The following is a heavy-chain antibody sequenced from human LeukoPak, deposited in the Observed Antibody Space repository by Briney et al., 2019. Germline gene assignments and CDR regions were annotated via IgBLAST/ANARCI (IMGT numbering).Heavy chain of an antibody. CDR1: GGSVSSAGYY. V-gene: IGHV4-61*08. D-gene: IGHD3-9*01. CDR2: IHYSGST. Sequence: PSETLSLTCTVSGGSVSSAGYYWSWIRQPPGKGLEFIGYIHYSGSTNYNPSLKSRVTISVDTSKNQFSLKLSSVTAADTAVYYCARGSTLYYDILTGYYTPGPFDIWGQGTMFIVSS. J-gene: IGHJ3*02. CDR3: ARGSTLYYDILTGYYTPGPFDI.